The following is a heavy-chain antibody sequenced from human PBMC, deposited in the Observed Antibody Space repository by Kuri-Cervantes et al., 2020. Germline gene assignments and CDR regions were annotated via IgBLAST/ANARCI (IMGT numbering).Heavy chain of an antibody. V-gene: IGHV3-33*08. D-gene: IGHD3-16*01. CDR1: GFTFDDYA. J-gene: IGHJ4*02. Sequence: GESLKISCAASGFTFDDYAMHWIRQAPGKGLEWVAVIWYDGSNKYYADSVKGRFTISRDNSKNTLYLQMNSLRAEDTAVYYCASQGDLGYWGQGTLVTVSS. CDR3: ASQGDLGY. CDR2: IWYDGSNK.